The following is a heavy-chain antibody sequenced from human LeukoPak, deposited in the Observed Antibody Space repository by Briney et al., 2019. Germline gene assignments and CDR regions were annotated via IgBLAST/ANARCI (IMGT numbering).Heavy chain of an antibody. Sequence: GGSLRLSCAASGSTFSSYWMHWVRQAPGKGLVWVSRINSDGSSTSYADSVKGRFTISRDNAKNTLYLQMNSLRAEDTAVYYCAKQGDYGDYVHDWGQGTLVTVSS. CDR3: AKQGDYGDYVHD. J-gene: IGHJ4*02. CDR1: GSTFSSYW. CDR2: INSDGSST. V-gene: IGHV3-74*01. D-gene: IGHD4-17*01.